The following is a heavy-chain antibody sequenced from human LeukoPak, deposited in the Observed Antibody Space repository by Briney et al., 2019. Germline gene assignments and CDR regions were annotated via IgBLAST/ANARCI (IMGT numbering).Heavy chain of an antibody. CDR1: GGSISSYY. J-gene: IGHJ3*02. CDR2: IYYSGST. V-gene: IGHV4-59*01. D-gene: IGHD3-22*01. CDR3: ATSLDSSGYWDAFDI. Sequence: SETLSLTCTVSGGSISSYYWSWIRQPPGKGREWIGYIYYSGSTNYNPSLKSRVTISVDTSKNQFSLKLSSVTNADMALYYCATSLDSSGYWDAFDIWGQGTMVTVSS.